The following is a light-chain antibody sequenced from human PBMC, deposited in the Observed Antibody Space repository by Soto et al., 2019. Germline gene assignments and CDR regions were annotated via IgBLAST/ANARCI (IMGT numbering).Light chain of an antibody. V-gene: IGKV3D-15*01. J-gene: IGKJ5*01. CDR3: HQRYNWPRVT. CDR2: GAS. Sequence: EIVMTQSPVTLSVSPGERATLSCRASQSISNNLAWYQQKPGQAPRLLISGASTRATGFPDRFSGSGSGTDFTLTISRLETEDFAVYFCHQRYNWPRVTFGQGTRLEIK. CDR1: QSISNN.